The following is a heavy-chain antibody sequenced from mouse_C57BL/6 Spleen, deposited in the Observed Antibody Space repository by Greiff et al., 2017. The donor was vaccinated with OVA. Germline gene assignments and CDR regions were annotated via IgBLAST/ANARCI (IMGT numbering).Heavy chain of an antibody. CDR3: ANGGGITTVVVR. V-gene: IGHV5-17*01. CDR2: ISSGSSTI. D-gene: IGHD1-1*01. J-gene: IGHJ3*01. CDR1: GFTFSDYG. Sequence: VQLQQSGGGLVKPGGSLKLSCAASGFTFSDYGMHWVRQAPEKGLEWVAYISSGSSTIYYADTVKGRFTISRDNAKNTLFLQMTSLRSEDTAMYYCANGGGITTVVVRWGQGTLVTVSA.